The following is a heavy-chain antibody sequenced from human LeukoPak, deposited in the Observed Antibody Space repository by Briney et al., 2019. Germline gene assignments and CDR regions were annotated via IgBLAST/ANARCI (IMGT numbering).Heavy chain of an antibody. V-gene: IGHV3-7*05. CDR2: IKQDGSEK. CDR1: GFTFSSYW. Sequence: GGSLRLSCAASGFTFSSYWMSWVRQAPGKGLEWVANIKQDGSEKYYVDSVKGRFTISRDNAKNSLYLQMDSLRTEDTAVYYCARTFGYSGYDEFDYWGQGTLVTVSS. J-gene: IGHJ4*02. CDR3: ARTFGYSGYDEFDY. D-gene: IGHD5-12*01.